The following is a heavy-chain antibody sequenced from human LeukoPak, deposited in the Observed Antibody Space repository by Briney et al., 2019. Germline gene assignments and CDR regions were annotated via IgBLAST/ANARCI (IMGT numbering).Heavy chain of an antibody. CDR2: IYYSGST. CDR3: ARDKVGTYYDILTYYGMDV. Sequence: SQTLSLTCTVSGGSISSGGYYWSWIRQHPGKGLEWIGYIYYSGSTYYNPSPKSRVTISVDTSKNQFSLKLSSVTAADTAVYYCARDKVGTYYDILTYYGMDVWGQGTTVTVSS. CDR1: GGSISSGGYY. V-gene: IGHV4-31*03. J-gene: IGHJ6*02. D-gene: IGHD3-9*01.